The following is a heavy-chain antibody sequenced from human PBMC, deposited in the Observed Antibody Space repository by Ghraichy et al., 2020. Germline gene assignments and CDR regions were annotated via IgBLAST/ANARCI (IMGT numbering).Heavy chain of an antibody. CDR2: ISAYNGNT. D-gene: IGHD3-10*01. CDR3: ARDIFSRYYGSGSYFN. V-gene: IGHV1-18*01. Sequence: AAVKVSCKASGYTFTSYGISWVRQAPGQGLEWMGWISAYNGNTNYAQKLQGRVTMTTDTSTSTAYMELRSLRSDDTAVYYCARDIFSRYYGSGSYFNWGQGTLVTVSS. J-gene: IGHJ4*02. CDR1: GYTFTSYG.